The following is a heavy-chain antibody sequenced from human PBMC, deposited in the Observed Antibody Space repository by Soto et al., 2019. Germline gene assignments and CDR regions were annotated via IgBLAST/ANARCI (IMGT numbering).Heavy chain of an antibody. CDR2: IIPIFGTA. CDR3: ARSSTTIVVVTGLPYWFDP. Sequence: GASVKLSCKACGGSFSSYAISWVRQAPKQGLEWMGGIIPIFGTANYAQKFQGRVTITADESTSTAYMELSSLRSEDTAVYYCARSSTTIVVVTGLPYWFDPWGQGTLVTVSS. CDR1: GGSFSSYA. V-gene: IGHV1-69*13. J-gene: IGHJ5*02. D-gene: IGHD3-22*01.